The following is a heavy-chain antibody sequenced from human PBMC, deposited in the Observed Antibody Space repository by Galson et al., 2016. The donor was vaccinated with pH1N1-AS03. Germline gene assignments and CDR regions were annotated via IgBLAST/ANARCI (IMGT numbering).Heavy chain of an antibody. CDR2: IWNGGSLK. D-gene: IGHD2-8*02. Sequence: SLRLSCAASGFTFRTLGMYWVRQAPGKGLEWVAVIWNGGSLKKYGDSVKGRFIISRDNSNNTVSLEMSSLRAEDTAVYYCVTGNQNYFDYWGQGTLVTVSS. CDR1: GFTFRTLG. CDR3: VTGNQNYFDY. V-gene: IGHV3-33*01. J-gene: IGHJ4*02.